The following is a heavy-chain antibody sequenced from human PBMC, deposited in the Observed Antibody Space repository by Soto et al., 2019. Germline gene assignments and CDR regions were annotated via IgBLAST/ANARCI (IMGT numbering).Heavy chain of an antibody. CDR1: GYTFTNYW. Sequence: PGESLKISCKGSGYTFTNYWIGWVRQMPGKGLEWMGIIYPSDSDTKYNPSFQGQVTISADKSITTTYLRWTSLKASDTAIYYCAASIFYYGMDVWGQGTTVTVSS. CDR3: AASIFYYGMDV. V-gene: IGHV5-51*01. CDR2: IYPSDSDT. J-gene: IGHJ6*02.